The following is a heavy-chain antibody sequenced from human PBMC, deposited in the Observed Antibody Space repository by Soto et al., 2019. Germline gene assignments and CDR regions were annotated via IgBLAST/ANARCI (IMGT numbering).Heavy chain of an antibody. CDR2: ISSNGGST. V-gene: IGHV3-64D*08. D-gene: IGHD3-3*01. J-gene: IGHJ6*02. CDR1: GFTFSSYA. Sequence: GGSLRLSCSASGFTFSSYAMHWVRQAPGKGLEYVSAISSNGGSTYYADSVKGRFTISRDNSKNTLYLQMSSLRAEDTAVYYCVYFWSGYSPLYYYGMDVWGQGTTVTVSS. CDR3: VYFWSGYSPLYYYGMDV.